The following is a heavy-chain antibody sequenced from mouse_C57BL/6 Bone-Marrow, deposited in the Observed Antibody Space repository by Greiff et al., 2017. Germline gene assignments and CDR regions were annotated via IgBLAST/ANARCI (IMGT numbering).Heavy chain of an antibody. CDR2: IYPGSGST. CDR1: GYTFTSYW. J-gene: IGHJ2*01. D-gene: IGHD3-2*02. Sequence: QVQLQQPGAELVKPGASVKMSCKASGYTFTSYWITWVKQRPGQGLAWIGDIYPGSGSTNYNEKFKSKATLTVDTSSSTAYMQLSSLTSEDSAVYYCARRKTFRHYFDYWGQGTTLTVSS. V-gene: IGHV1-55*01. CDR3: ARRKTFRHYFDY.